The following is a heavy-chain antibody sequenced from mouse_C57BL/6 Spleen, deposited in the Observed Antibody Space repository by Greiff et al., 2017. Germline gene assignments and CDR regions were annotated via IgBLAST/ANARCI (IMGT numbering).Heavy chain of an antibody. CDR1: GFTFSDYG. CDR3: SRKNYYGSSPFDY. Sequence: EVQLQESGGGLVKPGGSLKLSCAASGFTFSDYGMNWVRQAPEKGLEWVAYISRGSSTIYYADTVKGRFTISRDNAKNTLFLQMTSLRSEDTAMYYWSRKNYYGSSPFDYWGKGTTLTVSS. D-gene: IGHD1-1*01. CDR2: ISRGSSTI. V-gene: IGHV5-17*01. J-gene: IGHJ2*01.